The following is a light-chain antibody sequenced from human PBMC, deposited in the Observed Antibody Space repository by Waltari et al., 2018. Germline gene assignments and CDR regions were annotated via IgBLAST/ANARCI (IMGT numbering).Light chain of an antibody. CDR1: SNDIGSYNF. CDR2: DVS. CDR3: FSYAGSNSFA. Sequence: QSALTQPASVSGSPGQSITVSCIGTSNDIGSYNFVSWFQQHPGRAPKLIIYDVSECPLGVSNRFSGSKSGNTASLTISGLQAEDEADYYCFSYAGSNSFAFGGGTRVTVL. V-gene: IGLV2-23*02. J-gene: IGLJ2*01.